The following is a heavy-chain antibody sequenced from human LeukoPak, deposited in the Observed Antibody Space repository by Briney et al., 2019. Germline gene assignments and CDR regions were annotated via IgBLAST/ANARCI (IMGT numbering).Heavy chain of an antibody. D-gene: IGHD6-19*01. CDR3: ARAKPDGAVAGSFDY. CDR2: IKQDGSEK. Sequence: GGALRLSCAASVFTFSSYWMSWVRQAPGKGVEWVANIKQDGSEKYYVDSVKGRFTIPRDNAKNSLYLQMNSLRAEDTAVYYCARAKPDGAVAGSFDYWGQGTLVTVSS. CDR1: VFTFSSYW. J-gene: IGHJ4*02. V-gene: IGHV3-7*01.